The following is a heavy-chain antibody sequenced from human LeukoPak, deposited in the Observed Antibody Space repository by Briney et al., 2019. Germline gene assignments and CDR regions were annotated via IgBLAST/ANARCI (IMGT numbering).Heavy chain of an antibody. J-gene: IGHJ4*02. V-gene: IGHV3-23*01. Sequence: GGSLRLSCAASGFTFSSYAMTWVRQAPGKGLEWVSSISGSGDTTYYADSVKGRFTISRDNSKNTLYLQMNSLRAEDTAVYYCAKGSYYDFWSGYLDYWGQGTLVTVSS. CDR3: AKGSYYDFWSGYLDY. D-gene: IGHD3-3*01. CDR2: ISGSGDTT. CDR1: GFTFSSYA.